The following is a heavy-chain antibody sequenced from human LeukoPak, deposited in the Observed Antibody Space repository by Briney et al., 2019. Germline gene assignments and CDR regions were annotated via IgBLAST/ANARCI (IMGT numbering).Heavy chain of an antibody. J-gene: IGHJ4*02. D-gene: IGHD2-2*01. V-gene: IGHV3-64*01. Sequence: GGSLRLSCAASGFTFSDYAMHWVRQAPGEGLEYVSAISHNGGSTYYAHSVKGRFTISRDNSKNTLYLQLGSLRDEDMAVYYCARERRFCTSTSCYCFFDYWGQGTLVTVSS. CDR3: ARERRFCTSTSCYCFFDY. CDR1: GFTFSDYA. CDR2: ISHNGGST.